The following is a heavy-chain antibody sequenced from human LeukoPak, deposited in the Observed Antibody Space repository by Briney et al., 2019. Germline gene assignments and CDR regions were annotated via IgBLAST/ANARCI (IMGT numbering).Heavy chain of an antibody. CDR3: ALLGLN. CDR1: GFTFSSYA. D-gene: IGHD2-15*01. CDR2: IVDSGYTT. J-gene: IGHJ4*02. V-gene: IGHV3-23*01. Sequence: PGGSLRLSCVGSGFTFSSYAMSWVRQAPGKGLEWVSSIVDSGYTTYYADSVKGRSTISRDNSKNTVYLQMNSLRAEDTAVYYCALLGLNWGQGTLVTVSS.